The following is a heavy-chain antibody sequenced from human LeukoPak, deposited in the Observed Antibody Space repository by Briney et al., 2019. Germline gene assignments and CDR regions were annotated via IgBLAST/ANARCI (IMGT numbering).Heavy chain of an antibody. J-gene: IGHJ5*02. D-gene: IGHD3-3*01. CDR3: ARGEVLRFLDWFDP. CDR1: GGSISSSNW. V-gene: IGHV4-4*02. CDR2: IYHSGST. Sequence: SETLSLTCAVSGGSISSSNWWSWVRQPPGKGLEWIGEIYHSGSTNYNPSLKSRVTISVDKSKNQFSLKLSSVTAADTAVYYCARGEVLRFLDWFDPWGQGTLVTVSS.